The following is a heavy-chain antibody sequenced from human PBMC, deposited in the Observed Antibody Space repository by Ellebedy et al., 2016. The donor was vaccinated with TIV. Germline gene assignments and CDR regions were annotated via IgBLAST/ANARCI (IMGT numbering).Heavy chain of an antibody. J-gene: IGHJ4*02. Sequence: SETLSLXXTVSGYSISSGYYWGWIRQPPGKGLEWIGEINHSGSTNYNPSLKSRVTISVDTSKNQFSLKLSSVTAADTAVYYCARGRWHDYWGQGTLVTVSS. V-gene: IGHV4-38-2*02. CDR3: ARGRWHDY. CDR2: INHSGST. CDR1: GYSISSGYY.